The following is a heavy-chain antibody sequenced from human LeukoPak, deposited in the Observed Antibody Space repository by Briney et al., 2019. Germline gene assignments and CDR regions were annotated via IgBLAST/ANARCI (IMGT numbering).Heavy chain of an antibody. J-gene: IGHJ4*02. CDR3: ARDRRGSGSYYPSQTFDY. D-gene: IGHD3-10*01. CDR1: GFTFDDYA. CDR2: ISWNSGSI. Sequence: PGRSLRLSCAASGFTFDDYAMHWVRQAPGKGLEWVSGISWNSGSIGYADSVKGRFTISRDNAKNSLYLQMNSLRAEDTALYYCARDRRGSGSYYPSQTFDYWGQGTLVTVSS. V-gene: IGHV3-9*01.